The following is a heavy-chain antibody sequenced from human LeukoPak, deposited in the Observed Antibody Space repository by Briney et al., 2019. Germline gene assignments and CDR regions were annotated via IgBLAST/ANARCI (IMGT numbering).Heavy chain of an antibody. D-gene: IGHD3-10*01. V-gene: IGHV3-48*04. CDR2: ISSSGSTI. CDR3: ARDLGLWFGSPSFDY. CDR1: GFTFSSYS. Sequence: GGSLRLSCAASGFTFSSYSMNWVRQAPGKGLEWVSYISSSGSTIYYADSVKGRFTISRDNAKNSLYLQMNSLRAEDTAVYYCARDLGLWFGSPSFDYWGQGTLVTVSS. J-gene: IGHJ4*02.